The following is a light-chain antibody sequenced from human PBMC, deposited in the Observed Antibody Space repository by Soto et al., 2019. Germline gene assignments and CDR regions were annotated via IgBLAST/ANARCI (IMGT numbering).Light chain of an antibody. CDR1: SSGVRDYNF. CDR2: DVS. J-gene: IGLJ1*01. V-gene: IGLV2-11*01. CDR3: CSYVGTYTYV. Sequence: QSVLTQPRSVSGSPGQSVTISCTGTSSGVRDYNFVSWYQQHPGKAPKLMIYDVSKRPSGVPDRFSGSKSGNTASLTISGLQAEDEADYYCCSYVGTYTYVFGAGAKV.